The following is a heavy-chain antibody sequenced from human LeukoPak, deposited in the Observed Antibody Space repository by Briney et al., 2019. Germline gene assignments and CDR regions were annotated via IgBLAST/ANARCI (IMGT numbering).Heavy chain of an antibody. D-gene: IGHD1-26*01. CDR1: GGSFSGYY. Sequence: SSETLSLTCAVYGGSFSGYYWSWIRQPPGKGLEWIGEINHSGSTNYNPSLKSRVTISVDTSKNQFSLKLSSVTAADTAVYYCASGGSYNAFDIWGQGTMVTVPS. CDR3: ASGGSYNAFDI. J-gene: IGHJ3*02. CDR2: INHSGST. V-gene: IGHV4-34*01.